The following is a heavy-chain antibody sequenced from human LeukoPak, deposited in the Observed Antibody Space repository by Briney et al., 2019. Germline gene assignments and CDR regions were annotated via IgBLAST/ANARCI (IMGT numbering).Heavy chain of an antibody. D-gene: IGHD3-16*01. J-gene: IGHJ6*02. Sequence: SETLSLTCTVSGGSISSHYWSWIRQTPGKGLEWIGHFYTSGNTNYNPSLNSRVTMSVDTSKNQFSLKLTSVTAADTAVYYCARDKPAVGGDYYYRMDVWGQGTTVTVSS. CDR1: GGSISSHY. CDR2: FYTSGNT. CDR3: ARDKPAVGGDYYYRMDV. V-gene: IGHV4-4*07.